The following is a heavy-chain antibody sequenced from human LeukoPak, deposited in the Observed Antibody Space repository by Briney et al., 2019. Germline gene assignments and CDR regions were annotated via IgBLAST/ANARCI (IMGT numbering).Heavy chain of an antibody. D-gene: IGHD3-10*01. Sequence: GGSLRLSCAASGFTVSSNYMSWVRQAPGKGLEWVSVIYSGGSTYYADSVKGRFTISRDNSKNTLYLQMDSLRAEDTAVYYCARGGLLWFGEYWGQGTLVTVSS. V-gene: IGHV3-53*01. CDR3: ARGGLLWFGEY. J-gene: IGHJ4*02. CDR1: GFTVSSNY. CDR2: IYSGGST.